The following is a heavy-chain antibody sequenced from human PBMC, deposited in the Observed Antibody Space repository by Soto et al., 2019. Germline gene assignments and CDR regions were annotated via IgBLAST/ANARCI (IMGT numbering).Heavy chain of an antibody. CDR2: ISPYNGDT. J-gene: IGHJ4*02. CDR3: ARGGQYRYFDY. CDR1: GYTFTLFG. V-gene: IGHV1-18*01. D-gene: IGHD2-2*02. Sequence: QVQLVQSGAEVKKPGASVKVSGTTSGYTFTLFGITWVRQAPGQGLEWMGWISPYNGDTKYAEKLEGRFTLTTDTSTDTAYMELTSLTSDDTAEYYCARGGQYRYFDYWGQGTLVTVSS.